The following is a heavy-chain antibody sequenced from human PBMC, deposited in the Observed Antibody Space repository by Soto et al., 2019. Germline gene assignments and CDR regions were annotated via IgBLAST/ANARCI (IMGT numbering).Heavy chain of an antibody. Sequence: SETLSLTCTGSGGSISNSSYYWGWIRQPPGKGLEWIGHIYYTGTSYSNPPLKGRVTLSVDTSKNQFSLKLNSMTAADTAVFYCTRLQRRWLSSDSWGQGTLVTV. CDR3: TRLQRRWLSSDS. J-gene: IGHJ4*02. CDR1: GGSISNSSYY. CDR2: IYYTGTS. D-gene: IGHD5-12*01. V-gene: IGHV4-39*01.